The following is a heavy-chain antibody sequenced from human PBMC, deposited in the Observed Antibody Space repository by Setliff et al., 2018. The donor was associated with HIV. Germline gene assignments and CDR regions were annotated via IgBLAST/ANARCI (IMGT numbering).Heavy chain of an antibody. J-gene: IGHJ4*02. CDR2: IYTTGGT. CDR3: ARSNPGITAGLLAY. Sequence: SETLSLTCNISGVSIPTNYWNWIRQPPGKGLEWIGRIYTTGGTNYNPALKSRVTMSIDTSKNQISLKLNSVTAADTATYYCARSNPGITAGLLAYWGPGTLVTVSS. D-gene: IGHD6-13*01. CDR1: GVSIPTNY. V-gene: IGHV4-4*07.